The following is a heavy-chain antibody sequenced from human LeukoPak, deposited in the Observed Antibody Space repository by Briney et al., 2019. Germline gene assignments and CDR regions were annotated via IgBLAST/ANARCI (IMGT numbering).Heavy chain of an antibody. V-gene: IGHV3-48*01. D-gene: IGHD3-22*01. CDR3: ASHPRYYYDSSGDY. CDR1: GFTFSNYS. CDR2: ISSSSSTI. J-gene: IGHJ4*02. Sequence: GSLRLSCAASGFTFSNYSMNWVRQAPGKGLEWVSYISSSSSTIYYADSVKGRFTISRDNAKNSLYLQMNSLRAEDTAVYYCASHPRYYYDSSGDYWGQGTLVTVSS.